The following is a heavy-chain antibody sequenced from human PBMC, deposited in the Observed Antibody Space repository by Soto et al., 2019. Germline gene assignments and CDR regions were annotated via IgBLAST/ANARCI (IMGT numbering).Heavy chain of an antibody. J-gene: IGHJ4*02. Sequence: GGSLRLSCAASGFTFSSYSMNWVRQAPGKGLEWVSSISSSSSYIYYADSVKGRFTISRDNAKNSLYLQMNSLRAEDTAVYYCARYSGDGPEDIDYWGQGTLVTVSS. CDR2: ISSSSSYI. CDR3: ARYSGDGPEDIDY. V-gene: IGHV3-21*01. D-gene: IGHD6-25*01. CDR1: GFTFSSYS.